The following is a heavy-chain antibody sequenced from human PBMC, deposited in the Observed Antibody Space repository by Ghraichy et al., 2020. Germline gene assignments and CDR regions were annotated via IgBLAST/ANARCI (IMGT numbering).Heavy chain of an antibody. D-gene: IGHD3-10*01. V-gene: IGHV4-59*12. J-gene: IGHJ6*02. Sequence: SETLSLTCTVSGGSISSYYWSWIQQPPGKGLEWIGYIYYSGSTNYNPSLKSRVTISVDTSKNQFSLKLSSVTAADTAVYYCAREGGSGSLNYYYYYGMDVWGQGTTVTVSS. CDR1: GGSISSYY. CDR2: IYYSGST. CDR3: AREGGSGSLNYYYYYGMDV.